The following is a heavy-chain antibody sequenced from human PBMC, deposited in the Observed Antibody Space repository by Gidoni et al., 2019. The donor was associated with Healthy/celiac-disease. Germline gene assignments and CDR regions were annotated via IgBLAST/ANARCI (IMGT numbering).Heavy chain of an antibody. J-gene: IGHJ4*02. CDR3: ARLRITMVRGVNLFDY. Sequence: QLQLQESGPGLVKPSETLSLTCTVSGGSISSSSYYWGWIRQPPGKGLEWIGSIYYSGSTYYNPSLKSRVTISVDTSKNQFSLKLSSVTAADTAVYYCARLRITMVRGVNLFDYWGQGTLVTVSS. V-gene: IGHV4-39*01. CDR1: GGSISSSSYY. CDR2: IYYSGST. D-gene: IGHD3-10*01.